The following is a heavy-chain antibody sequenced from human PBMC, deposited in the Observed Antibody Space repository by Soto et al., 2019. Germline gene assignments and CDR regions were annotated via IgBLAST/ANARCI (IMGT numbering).Heavy chain of an antibody. CDR3: ARDQQQLGYYYFDY. CDR2: IYYSGST. Sequence: PSETLSLTCTVSGGSISGYYWSWIRQHPGKGLEWIGYIYYSGSTYYNPSLKSRVTISVDTSKNQFSLKLSSVTAADTAVYYCARDQQQLGYYYFDYWGQGTLVTVSS. J-gene: IGHJ4*02. D-gene: IGHD6-13*01. CDR1: GGSISGYY. V-gene: IGHV4-31*03.